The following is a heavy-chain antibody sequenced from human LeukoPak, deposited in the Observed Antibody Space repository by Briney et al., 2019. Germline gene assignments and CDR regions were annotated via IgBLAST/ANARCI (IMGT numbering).Heavy chain of an antibody. CDR2: IYTSGST. J-gene: IGHJ3*02. Sequence: KPSETLSLTCTVSGGSISTYYWSWIRQPAGKGLEWIGRIYTSGSTKYNPSLKSRVTMSVDTSKNQFSLKLSSVTAADTAVYYCVRTYCSSTSCYRDTSDIWGQGTMVTVSS. D-gene: IGHD2-2*01. CDR1: GGSISTYY. CDR3: VRTYCSSTSCYRDTSDI. V-gene: IGHV4-4*07.